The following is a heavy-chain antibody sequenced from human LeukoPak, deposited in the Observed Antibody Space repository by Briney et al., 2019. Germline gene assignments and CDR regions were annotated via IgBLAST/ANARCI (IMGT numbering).Heavy chain of an antibody. CDR2: INPSGGST. CDR3: ARDQSSGSSLLY. CDR1: GYTFTSYY. J-gene: IGHJ4*02. V-gene: IGHV1-46*01. D-gene: IGHD1-26*01. Sequence: GASVKVSCKASGYTFTSYYIHWVRQAPGQGLEWMGIINPSGGSTSYAQKFQGRVTMTRDMSTSTVYMELSSLRSEDTAVYYCARDQSSGSSLLYWRQGTLVTVSS.